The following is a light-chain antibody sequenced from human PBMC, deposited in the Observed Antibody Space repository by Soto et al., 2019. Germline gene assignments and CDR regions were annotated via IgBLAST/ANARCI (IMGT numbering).Light chain of an antibody. CDR2: GNG. CDR1: SSNIGAGYD. J-gene: IGLJ7*01. V-gene: IGLV1-40*01. Sequence: QSVLTQPPSVSGAPGQRVTISCTGSSSNIGAGYDVHWYQQLPGTAPKLLIYGNGNRPSGVPDRFSGSKSGTSASLAITGLQAEDEADYYCQSYDSSLSGSAVFGGGTQLTVL. CDR3: QSYDSSLSGSAV.